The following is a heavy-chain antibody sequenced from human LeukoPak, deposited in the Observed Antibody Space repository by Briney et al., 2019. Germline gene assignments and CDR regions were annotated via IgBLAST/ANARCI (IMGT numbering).Heavy chain of an antibody. CDR2: IKQDGSEK. D-gene: IGHD3-3*01. V-gene: IGHV3-7*01. CDR1: GFTFSSYW. Sequence: PGGSLRLSCAASGFTFSSYWMSWVRQAPGKGLEWVANIKQDGSEKYYVDSVKGRFTISRDDAKNSLYLQMNSLRAEDTAVYYCAREQKAFYDFWSGYLDYWGQGTLVTVSS. CDR3: AREQKAFYDFWSGYLDY. J-gene: IGHJ4*02.